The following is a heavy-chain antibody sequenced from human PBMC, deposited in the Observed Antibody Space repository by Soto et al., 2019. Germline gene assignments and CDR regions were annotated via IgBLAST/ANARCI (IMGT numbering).Heavy chain of an antibody. J-gene: IGHJ4*02. CDR2: INPNSGVT. Sequence: AGVNVSFKASGYPFPYVHVHWLRHAPGQGLEWMGSINPNSGVTDFAQSFQARVTMATDRSINTVYMELTRLNSDDTAVYYCARHRFSSDSAYFDYWGQGTLVTVSS. V-gene: IGHV1-2*02. CDR3: ARHRFSSDSAYFDY. D-gene: IGHD3-22*01. CDR1: GYPFPYVH.